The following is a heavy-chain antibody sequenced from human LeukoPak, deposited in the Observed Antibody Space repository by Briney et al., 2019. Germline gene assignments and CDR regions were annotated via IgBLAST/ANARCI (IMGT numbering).Heavy chain of an antibody. CDR1: GYTFTSYD. CDR2: INPNSGNT. V-gene: IGHV1-8*01. Sequence: ASVKVSCKASGYTFTSYDINWMRQATGQGLEWMGWINPNSGNTGYAQKFQGRVTMTRSTSISTAFMELSSLRSEDTAVYYCARGPPGSGSYLVDFWGQGTLVTVSS. CDR3: ARGPPGSGSYLVDF. J-gene: IGHJ4*02. D-gene: IGHD3-10*01.